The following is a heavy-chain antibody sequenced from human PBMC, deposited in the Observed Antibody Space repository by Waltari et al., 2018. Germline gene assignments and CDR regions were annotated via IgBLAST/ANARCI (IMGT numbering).Heavy chain of an antibody. CDR1: GGSFSGYY. CDR2: INHSGST. D-gene: IGHD3-22*01. Sequence: QVQLQQWGAGLLKPSETLSLTCAVYGGSFSGYYWSWIRQPPGKGLEWIGEINHSGSTNYTPSLKSRVTISVDTSKNQFSLKLSSVTAADTAVYYCARGRGYYDSSGYYRAFYYFDYWGQGTLVTVSS. CDR3: ARGRGYYDSSGYYRAFYYFDY. J-gene: IGHJ4*02. V-gene: IGHV4-34*01.